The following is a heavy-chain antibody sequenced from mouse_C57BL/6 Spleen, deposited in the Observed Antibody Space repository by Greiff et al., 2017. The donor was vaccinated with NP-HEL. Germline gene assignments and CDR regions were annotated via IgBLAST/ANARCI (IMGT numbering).Heavy chain of an antibody. Sequence: QVQLQQSGAELARPGASVKLSCKASGYTFTSYGISWVKQRTGQGLEWIGEIYPRSGNTYYNEKFKGKATLTADKSSSTAYMELRSLTSEDSAVYFCARVGDDGAWFAYWGQGTLVTVSA. CDR1: GYTFTSYG. D-gene: IGHD2-12*01. CDR2: IYPRSGNT. J-gene: IGHJ3*01. V-gene: IGHV1-81*01. CDR3: ARVGDDGAWFAY.